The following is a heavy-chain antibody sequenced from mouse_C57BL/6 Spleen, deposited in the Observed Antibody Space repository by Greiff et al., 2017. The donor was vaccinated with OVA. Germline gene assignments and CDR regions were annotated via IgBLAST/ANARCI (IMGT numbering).Heavy chain of an antibody. CDR3: ARDTERDAMDY. J-gene: IGHJ4*01. CDR2: INPGSGGT. D-gene: IGHD3-1*01. CDR1: GYAFTNYL. V-gene: IGHV1-54*01. Sequence: VQLQQSGAELVRPGTSVKVSCKASGYAFTNYLIEWVKQRPGQGLEWIGVINPGSGGTNYNEKFKGKATLTADKSSSTAYMQLSSLTSEDSAVYFCARDTERDAMDYWGKGTSVTVSS.